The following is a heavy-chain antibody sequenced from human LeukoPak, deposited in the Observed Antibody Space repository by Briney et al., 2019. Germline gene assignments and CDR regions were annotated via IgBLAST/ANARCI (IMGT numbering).Heavy chain of an antibody. Sequence: SVKVSCKASGGTFSSYAISWVRQAPGQGLEWMGGIIPIFGTANYAQKFQGRVTITTDESTSTAYMELSSLRSEDTAVYYCARSRWLQSRFYYFDYWGQGTLVTVSS. V-gene: IGHV1-69*05. CDR2: IIPIFGTA. D-gene: IGHD5-24*01. J-gene: IGHJ4*02. CDR3: ARSRWLQSRFYYFDY. CDR1: GGTFSSYA.